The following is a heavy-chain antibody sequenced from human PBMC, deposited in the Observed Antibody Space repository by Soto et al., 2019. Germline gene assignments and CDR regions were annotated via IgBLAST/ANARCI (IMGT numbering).Heavy chain of an antibody. D-gene: IGHD3-3*02. CDR2: IVCDGSDP. Sequence: GGXLXXXXAASXFMXXXFXMHWVRQVPGEGLVWVSRIVCDGSDPTYADSVKGRFTISRDIAKNTLYLQMNSLRAEDTAIYYCAKGGHFHMDVWGKGTTVXXS. CDR1: XFMXXXFX. J-gene: IGHJ6*03. V-gene: IGHV3-74*01. CDR3: AKGGHFHMDV.